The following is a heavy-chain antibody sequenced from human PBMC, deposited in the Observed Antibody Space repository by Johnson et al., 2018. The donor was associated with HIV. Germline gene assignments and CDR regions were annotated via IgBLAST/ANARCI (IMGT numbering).Heavy chain of an antibody. D-gene: IGHD3-10*01. CDR2: ISGSGGST. CDR3: ARARGGEGSGSYAFDI. J-gene: IGHJ3*02. V-gene: IGHV3-23*04. Sequence: VQLVESGGGLVQPGGSLRLSCAASGFTFTYYAMSWVRQAPGKGLEWVSGISGSGGSTYYADSVKGRFTISRDNSKNTLYLQMNSLRAEDTAVYYCARARGGEGSGSYAFDIWGQGTMVTVSS. CDR1: GFTFTYYA.